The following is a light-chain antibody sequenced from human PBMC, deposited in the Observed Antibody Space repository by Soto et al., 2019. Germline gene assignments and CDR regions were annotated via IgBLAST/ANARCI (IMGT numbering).Light chain of an antibody. CDR3: MQSAHWPWT. CDR2: TIS. Sequence: DVVMTQSPLSLPVPLGQPASISCRSSQGLVLIYGNTYLIWFHQRPGQSPRRLIYTISDRASGVPDRFSGSGSGTDFTLKISGLEAEDVGVYYCMQSAHWPWTFGPGTKV. CDR1: QGLVLIYGNTY. J-gene: IGKJ1*01. V-gene: IGKV2-30*01.